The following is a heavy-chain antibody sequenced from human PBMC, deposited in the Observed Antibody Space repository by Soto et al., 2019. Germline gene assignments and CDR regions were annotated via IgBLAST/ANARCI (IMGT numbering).Heavy chain of an antibody. V-gene: IGHV1-18*01. CDR2: ISAYNGNT. Sequence: QVQLVQSGAEVKKPGASVKVSCKASGYTFTSYGISWVRQAPGQGLEWMGWISAYNGNTNYAQKLQGRVTMTTDTSTSTAYMELRSLRSDDTAVYYCAREYAYSYGYEWPIRNYYYYYGMDVWGQGTTVTVSS. J-gene: IGHJ6*02. CDR1: GYTFTSYG. D-gene: IGHD5-18*01. CDR3: AREYAYSYGYEWPIRNYYYYYGMDV.